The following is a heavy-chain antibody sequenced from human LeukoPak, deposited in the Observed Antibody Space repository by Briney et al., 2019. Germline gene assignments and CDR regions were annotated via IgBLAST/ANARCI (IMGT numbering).Heavy chain of an antibody. CDR3: AKHLGWGPSGSNWFDP. D-gene: IGHD6-25*01. V-gene: IGHV3-23*01. J-gene: IGHJ5*02. CDR2: ISASGSST. Sequence: GGSLRLSCVASGFTFSAYAMSWFRQAPGKGLEWVSGISASGSSTYYADSVEGRFTISRDNSKNTLYLQMNSLRAEDTAVYYCAKHLGWGPSGSNWFDPWGQGTLVTVSS. CDR1: GFTFSAYA.